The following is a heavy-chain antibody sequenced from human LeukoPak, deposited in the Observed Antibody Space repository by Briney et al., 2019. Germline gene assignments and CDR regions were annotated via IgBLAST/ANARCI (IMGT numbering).Heavy chain of an antibody. D-gene: IGHD3-22*01. CDR3: AKDNHLYYYDSSGYFPLDY. CDR1: GFTFSSYA. J-gene: IGHJ4*02. Sequence: GGSLRLSCTASGFTFSSYAMSWVRQAPGKGLEWVSAISGSGGSTYYADSVKGRFTISRDNSKNTLYLQMNSLRAEDTAVYYCAKDNHLYYYDSSGYFPLDYWGQGTLVTVSS. CDR2: ISGSGGST. V-gene: IGHV3-23*01.